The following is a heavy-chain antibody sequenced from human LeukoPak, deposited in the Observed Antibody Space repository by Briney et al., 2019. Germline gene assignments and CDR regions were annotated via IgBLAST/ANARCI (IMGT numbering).Heavy chain of an antibody. V-gene: IGHV4-59*01. CDR1: GGSISGYY. CDR2: VYYSGNT. CDR3: ARGEYEDLVDN. J-gene: IGHJ4*02. D-gene: IGHD1-26*01. Sequence: SETLSPTCTVSGGSISGYYWSWIRQSPGRGLEWIGYVYYSGNTNYNPSLKSRLTISLDTAKNQFSLKLSSVTSADTAVYYCARGEYEDLVDNWGQGTLVTVSS.